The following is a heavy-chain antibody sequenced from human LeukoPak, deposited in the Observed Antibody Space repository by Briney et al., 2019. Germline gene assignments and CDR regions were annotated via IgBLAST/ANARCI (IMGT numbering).Heavy chain of an antibody. CDR3: ARVRGPTVTTMYFDY. CDR2: ISPGSTTI. V-gene: IGHV3-48*01. CDR1: GFNFNGHG. D-gene: IGHD4-17*01. Sequence: PGGSLRLSCAASGFNFNGHGMIWVRQAPGKGLEWISYISPGSTTINSADSVKDRFTTSRDKAKSSLFLQMNSLRAEDTAVYYCARVRGPTVTTMYFDYCGQGTLVTVPS. J-gene: IGHJ4*02.